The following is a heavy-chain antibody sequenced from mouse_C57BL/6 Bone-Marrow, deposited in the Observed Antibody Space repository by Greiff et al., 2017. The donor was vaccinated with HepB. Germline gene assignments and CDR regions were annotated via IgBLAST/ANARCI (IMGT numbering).Heavy chain of an antibody. D-gene: IGHD1-1*01. CDR3: ARLRFDY. V-gene: IGHV1-82*01. CDR2: IYPGDGDT. CDR1: GYAFSSSW. J-gene: IGHJ2*01. Sequence: QVQLQQSGPELVKPGASVKISCKASGYAFSSSWMNWVKQRLGKGLEWIGRIYPGDGDTNYNGKFKGKATLTADKSSSTAYMQLSSLTSEDSAVYFCARLRFDYWGQGTTLTVSS.